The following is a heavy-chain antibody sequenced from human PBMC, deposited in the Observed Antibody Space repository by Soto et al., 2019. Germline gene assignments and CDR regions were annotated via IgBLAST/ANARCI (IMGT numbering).Heavy chain of an antibody. CDR3: AKELSIAARPHFDY. D-gene: IGHD6-6*01. CDR2: ISYDGSNK. V-gene: IGHV3-30*18. Sequence: QVQLVESGGGVVQPGRSLRLSCAASGFTFSSYGMHWVRQAPGKGLEWVAVISYDGSNKYYADSVKGRFTISRDNSKNTQYLQMNSLRAEDTAVYYCAKELSIAARPHFDYWGQGTLVTVSS. CDR1: GFTFSSYG. J-gene: IGHJ4*02.